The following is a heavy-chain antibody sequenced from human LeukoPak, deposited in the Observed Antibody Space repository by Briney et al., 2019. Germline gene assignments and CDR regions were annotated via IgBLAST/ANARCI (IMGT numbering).Heavy chain of an antibody. J-gene: IGHJ5*02. Sequence: SETLSLTCAVSGGSLSGYQWNWIRQSPGKGLEWIGEINQSGTTNHNPSLKSRLNISIDTSKSQFSLKLSSVTAADTAVYYCARALGCSSTSCYTHHSNWFDPWGQGTLVTVSS. CDR1: GGSLSGYQ. D-gene: IGHD2-2*02. CDR3: ARALGCSSTSCYTHHSNWFDP. V-gene: IGHV4-34*01. CDR2: INQSGTT.